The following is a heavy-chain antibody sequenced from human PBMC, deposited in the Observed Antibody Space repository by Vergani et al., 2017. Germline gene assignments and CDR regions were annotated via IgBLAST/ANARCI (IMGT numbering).Heavy chain of an antibody. CDR2: IYYSGST. Sequence: QVQLQESGPGLVKPSETLSLTYTVSGCSISSYYWSWIRQPPGKGLEWIGYIYYSGSTNYNPSLKSRVTISVDTSKNQFSLKLSSVTAADTAVYYCARGRGYSSGWYVYWGQGTLVTVSS. J-gene: IGHJ4*02. CDR3: ARGRGYSSGWYVY. CDR1: GCSISSYY. D-gene: IGHD6-19*01. V-gene: IGHV4-59*01.